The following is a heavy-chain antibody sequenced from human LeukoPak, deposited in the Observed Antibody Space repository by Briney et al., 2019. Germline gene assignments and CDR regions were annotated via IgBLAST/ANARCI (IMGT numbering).Heavy chain of an antibody. Sequence: SQTLSLTCTVSGGSISSGDYYWSWIRQPQGKGLEWNGYVYYSGSTYYNPSLKSRVTISVDTSKNQFSLKLSSVTAADTAVYYCASNPRYCSSTSCYLNAFDIWGQGTMVTVSS. CDR1: GGSISSGDYY. J-gene: IGHJ3*02. D-gene: IGHD2-2*01. V-gene: IGHV4-30-4*01. CDR2: VYYSGST. CDR3: ASNPRYCSSTSCYLNAFDI.